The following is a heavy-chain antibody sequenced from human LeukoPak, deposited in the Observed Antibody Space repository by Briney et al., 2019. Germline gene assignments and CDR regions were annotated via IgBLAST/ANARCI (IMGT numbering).Heavy chain of an antibody. D-gene: IGHD1-1*01. V-gene: IGHV3-74*01. CDR1: GFTFSSYW. Sequence: GGSLRLSCAASGFTFSSYWMHWVRQAPGKGLVWVSRIKSDGTGTSYADSVKGRFTISRDNAKNTVSLQMNSLRAEDTAVYYCAKDRGQLGPTDYWGRGTLVTVSS. CDR2: IKSDGTGT. J-gene: IGHJ4*02. CDR3: AKDRGQLGPTDY.